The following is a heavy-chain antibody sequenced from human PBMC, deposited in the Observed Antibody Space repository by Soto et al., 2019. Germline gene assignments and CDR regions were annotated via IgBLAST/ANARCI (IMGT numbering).Heavy chain of an antibody. D-gene: IGHD1-26*01. V-gene: IGHV3-7*04. CDR3: ARDPYYFAGSIYYYYGMDV. CDR2: IKQDGSEK. CDR1: GFTFSSYW. Sequence: GGSLRLSCAASGFTFSSYWMSWVRQAPGKGLEWVANIKQDGSEKYYVDSVKGRFTISRDNAKNSLYLQMNSLRAEDTAVYYCARDPYYFAGSIYYYYGMDVWGQGTTVTVSS. J-gene: IGHJ6*02.